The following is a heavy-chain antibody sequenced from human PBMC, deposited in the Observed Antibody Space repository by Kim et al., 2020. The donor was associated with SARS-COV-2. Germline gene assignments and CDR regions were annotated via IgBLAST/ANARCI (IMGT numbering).Heavy chain of an antibody. CDR1: GGSISSYY. V-gene: IGHV4-59*13. Sequence: SETLSLTCTVSGGSISSYYWSWIRQPPGKGLEWIGYIYYSGSTNYNPSLKSRVTISVDTSKNQFSLKLSSVTAADTAVYYCARESEYYYDSSGYFPDAFDIWGQGTMVTVSS. CDR2: IYYSGST. CDR3: ARESEYYYDSSGYFPDAFDI. D-gene: IGHD3-22*01. J-gene: IGHJ3*02.